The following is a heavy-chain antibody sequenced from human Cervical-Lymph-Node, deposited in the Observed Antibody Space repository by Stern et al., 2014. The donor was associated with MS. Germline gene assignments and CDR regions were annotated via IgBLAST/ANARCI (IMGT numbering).Heavy chain of an antibody. V-gene: IGHV4-39*01. D-gene: IGHD5-18*01. CDR1: GGSISTNSYF. CDR2: IFFAGTP. J-gene: IGHJ4*02. Sequence: QLHLQESGPGLVKPSATLSLTCTVTGGSISTNSYFSGWIRQTPGRGLEWMGSIFFAGTPFYTPSFETRVTMSVDTSKNQSPLGLTSVTAADTAVYYCARLERSYGGDYWGQGIQVTVSS. CDR3: ARLERSYGGDY.